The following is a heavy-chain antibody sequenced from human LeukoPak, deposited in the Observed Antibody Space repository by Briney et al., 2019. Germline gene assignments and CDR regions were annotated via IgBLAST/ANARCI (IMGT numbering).Heavy chain of an antibody. V-gene: IGHV3-23*01. CDR1: GFTFSSYA. J-gene: IGHJ4*02. Sequence: PGESLRLSCAASGFTFSSYAMNWVRQAPGKGLEWVSAISGSGGNTNYADSVKGRFTISRDNSKSTLYLQMNSLRVEDTAVYYSTEDSDIRGDYPNLDYWGQGTLVTVSS. CDR2: ISGSGGNT. D-gene: IGHD3-22*01. CDR3: TEDSDIRGDYPNLDY.